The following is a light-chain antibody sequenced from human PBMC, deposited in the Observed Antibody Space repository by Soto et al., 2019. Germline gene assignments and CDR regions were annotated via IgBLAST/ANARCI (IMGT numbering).Light chain of an antibody. J-gene: IGLJ2*01. CDR1: YSNLGSNT. V-gene: IGLV1-44*01. Sequence: QPVLTQPPSVSATPGQRVTISCSGTYSNLGSNTVAWYQRLPGTAPKLLIYSNNERPSGVPDRFSGFKSGSSASLASSGLQSEDEADYDCAAWDDSLNSPRMLFGGGTKVTVL. CDR3: AAWDDSLNSPRML. CDR2: SNN.